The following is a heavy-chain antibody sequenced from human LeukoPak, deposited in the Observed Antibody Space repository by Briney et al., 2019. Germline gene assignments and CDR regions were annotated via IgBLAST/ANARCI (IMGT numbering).Heavy chain of an antibody. CDR2: ISGSGSST. J-gene: IGHJ6*02. CDR3: ARSGYSSSWYYYGMDV. V-gene: IGHV3-23*01. Sequence: GGSLRLSCAASGFTFSSYAMSWVRQAPGKGLEWVSAISGSGSSTYYADSVKGRFTISRDNSKNTLYLQMNSLRGEDTAVYYCARSGYSSSWYYYGMDVWGQGTTVTVSS. D-gene: IGHD6-13*01. CDR1: GFTFSSYA.